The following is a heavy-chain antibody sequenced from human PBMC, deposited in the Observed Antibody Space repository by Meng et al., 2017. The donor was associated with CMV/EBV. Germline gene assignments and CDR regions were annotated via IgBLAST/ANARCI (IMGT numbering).Heavy chain of an antibody. CDR2: IIPIFGTA. V-gene: IGHV1-69*05. J-gene: IGHJ4*02. CDR3: AVEGDRYFDY. Sequence: SVKVSCKASGGTFSSYTISWVRQAPGQGLEWMGGIIPIFGTANYAQKFQGRVTITTDESTSTAYMELSSLRSEDTAVYYCAVEGDRYFDYWGQGTLVTVSS. CDR1: GGTFSSYT. D-gene: IGHD5-24*01.